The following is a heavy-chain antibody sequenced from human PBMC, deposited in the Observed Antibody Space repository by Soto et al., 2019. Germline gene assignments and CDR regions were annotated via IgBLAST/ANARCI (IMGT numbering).Heavy chain of an antibody. J-gene: IGHJ5*02. Sequence: QVQLQESGPVLVKPSQTLSLTFTVSGGSISSGGYYWSWIRQHPGKGLEWIGYIHYSGSTYYNPQLTSRVTISVDTSKNHFSLKLSSVTAADTAVYYCARTYCSGGSCDGATNWFDPWGQGTLVTVSS. CDR2: IHYSGST. CDR3: ARTYCSGGSCDGATNWFDP. D-gene: IGHD2-15*01. CDR1: GGSISSGGYY. V-gene: IGHV4-31*03.